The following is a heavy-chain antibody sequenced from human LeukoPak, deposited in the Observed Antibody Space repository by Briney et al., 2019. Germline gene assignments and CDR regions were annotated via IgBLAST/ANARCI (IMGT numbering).Heavy chain of an antibody. V-gene: IGHV4-34*01. CDR1: GGSFSGYY. D-gene: IGHD6-13*01. J-gene: IGHJ4*02. CDR2: INHSGST. Sequence: SETMSLTCAVYGGSFSGYYWSWIRQPPGKGLEWIGEINHSGSTNYNPSLKSRVTISVDTSKNQFSLKLSSVTAADTAVYYCARADDSSWKRRGDYFDYWGQGTLVTVSS. CDR3: ARADDSSWKRRGDYFDY.